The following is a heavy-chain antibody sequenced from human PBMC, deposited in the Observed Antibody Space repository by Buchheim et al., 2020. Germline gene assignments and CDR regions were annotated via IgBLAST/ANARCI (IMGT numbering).Heavy chain of an antibody. CDR1: GFTFSNAW. CDR3: TTVVEWELPDVDY. V-gene: IGHV3-15*01. Sequence: EVQLVESGGGLVKPGESLRLSCAASGFTFSNAWMRWVRQAPGKGLEWVGRIKSKTDGGTTDYAAPVQGSFSISRDDSKNMLYIQMNNHKTEDSAVYYCTTVVEWELPDVDYWGHGTL. J-gene: IGHJ4*01. CDR2: IKSKTDGGTT. D-gene: IGHD1-26*01.